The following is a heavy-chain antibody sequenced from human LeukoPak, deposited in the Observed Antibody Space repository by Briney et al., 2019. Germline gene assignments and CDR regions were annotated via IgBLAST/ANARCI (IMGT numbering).Heavy chain of an antibody. CDR3: ARDERLLWFGELLKNDAFDI. Sequence: ASVKVSCKASGCTFNDYYMHWVRQAPGQGLEWMGWMNPNSGNTGYAQKFQGRVTITRNTSISTAYMELSSLRSDDTAVYYCARDERLLWFGELLKNDAFDIWGQGTMVTVSS. D-gene: IGHD3-10*01. CDR1: GCTFNDYY. CDR2: MNPNSGNT. V-gene: IGHV1-8*03. J-gene: IGHJ3*02.